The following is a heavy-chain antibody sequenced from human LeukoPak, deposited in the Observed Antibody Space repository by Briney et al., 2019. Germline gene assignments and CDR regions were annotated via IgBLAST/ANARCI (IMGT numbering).Heavy chain of an antibody. CDR1: GFTFSNYW. CDR3: ASGRQLGY. CDR2: IKEDGSEK. Sequence: GGSLRLSCAASGFTFSNYWMSWVRQAPGKGLEWVANIKEDGSEKYYVDSVKGRFTISRDNARHSLYLQMNSLRAEDTAVYYCASGRQLGYWGQGTLVTVSS. D-gene: IGHD6-13*01. V-gene: IGHV3-7*01. J-gene: IGHJ4*02.